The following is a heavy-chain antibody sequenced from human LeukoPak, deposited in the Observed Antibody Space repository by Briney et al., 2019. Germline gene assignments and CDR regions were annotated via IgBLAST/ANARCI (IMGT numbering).Heavy chain of an antibody. V-gene: IGHV4-39*07. Sequence: SETLSLTCTVSGGSISSSSYYWGWIRQPPGKGLEWIGSMYSSGSTYYNPSLKSRVTISVDTSKNQFSLKLSSVTAADTAVYYCARAVQVTTGGLFDYWGQGTLVTVSS. CDR1: GGSISSSSYY. J-gene: IGHJ4*02. CDR3: ARAVQVTTGGLFDY. D-gene: IGHD4-17*01. CDR2: MYSSGST.